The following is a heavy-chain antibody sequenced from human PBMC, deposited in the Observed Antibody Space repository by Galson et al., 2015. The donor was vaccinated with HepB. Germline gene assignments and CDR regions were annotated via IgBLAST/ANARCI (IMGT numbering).Heavy chain of an antibody. CDR1: GFTFSSYG. Sequence: SLRLSCASSGFTFSSYGMHWVRQAPGKGLEWVAVISYDGSNKYYADSVKGRFTISRDNSKNTLYLQMNSLRAEDTAVYYCAKDLGRGGSGPKYFQHWGQGTLVTVSS. CDR2: ISYDGSNK. V-gene: IGHV3-30*18. D-gene: IGHD3-10*01. CDR3: AKDLGRGGSGPKYFQH. J-gene: IGHJ1*01.